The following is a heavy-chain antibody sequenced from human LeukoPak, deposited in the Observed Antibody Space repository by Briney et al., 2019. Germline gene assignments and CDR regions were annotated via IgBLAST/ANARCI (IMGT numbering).Heavy chain of an antibody. D-gene: IGHD1-26*01. Sequence: ASVKVSCKASGYTFTGYYMHWVRQAPGQGLEWMGWINPDSGGTNYAQKFQGRVTMTRDTSISTAYMELSRLRSDDTAVYYCASLIVGDQDDAFDIWGQGTMVTVSS. J-gene: IGHJ3*02. CDR3: ASLIVGDQDDAFDI. CDR1: GYTFTGYY. CDR2: INPDSGGT. V-gene: IGHV1-2*02.